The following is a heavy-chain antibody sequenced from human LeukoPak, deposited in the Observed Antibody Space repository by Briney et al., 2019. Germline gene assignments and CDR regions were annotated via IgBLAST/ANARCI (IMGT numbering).Heavy chain of an antibody. CDR3: AKEPRPWWFVP. CDR2: ISGSGAST. CDR1: GFTFSSYA. J-gene: IGHJ5*02. V-gene: IGHV3-23*01. Sequence: GGSLRLSCAASGFTFSSYAMSWVRQAPGKGREWVSAISGSGASTYYADSVMSRLTFSSENSKNTLYLQLNSMRAEDTAVYYCAKEPRPWWFVPWGQGTLVTVSS.